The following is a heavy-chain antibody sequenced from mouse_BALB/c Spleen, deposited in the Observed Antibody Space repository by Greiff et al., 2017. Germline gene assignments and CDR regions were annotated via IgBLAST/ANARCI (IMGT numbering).Heavy chain of an antibody. J-gene: IGHJ4*01. D-gene: IGHD1-2*01. CDR3: ARLLRHLYAMDY. Sequence: QVQLKESGPGPVAPSQSLSITCTVSGFSLTGYGVNWVRQPPGKGLEWLGMIWGDGSTDYNSALKSRLSISKDNSKSQVFLKMNSLQTDDTARYYCARLLRHLYAMDYWGQGTSVTVSS. CDR1: GFSLTGYG. CDR2: IWGDGST. V-gene: IGHV2-6-7*01.